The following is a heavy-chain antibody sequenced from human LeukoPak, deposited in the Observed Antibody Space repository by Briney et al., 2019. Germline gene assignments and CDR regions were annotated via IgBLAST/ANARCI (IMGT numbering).Heavy chain of an antibody. Sequence: PGGSLRLSCAASGFTFSDYYMSWIRQAPGKGLEWVSYISSSGSTIYYADSVKGRFTISRDNAKNSLYLQMNSLRAEDTAVYYCARMPTYYDFSYYYYMDVWGKGTTVTVSS. CDR1: GFTFSDYY. CDR2: ISSSGSTI. CDR3: ARMPTYYDFSYYYYMDV. V-gene: IGHV3-11*04. D-gene: IGHD3-3*01. J-gene: IGHJ6*03.